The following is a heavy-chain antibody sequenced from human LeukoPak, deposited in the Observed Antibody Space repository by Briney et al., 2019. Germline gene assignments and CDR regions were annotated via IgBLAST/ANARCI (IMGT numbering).Heavy chain of an antibody. CDR2: ISSDSSDI. J-gene: IGHJ4*02. D-gene: IGHD5-18*01. CDR3: ARDRGYSYGFNFDY. V-gene: IGHV3-21*01. CDR1: GFSFSSYI. Sequence: GRSLRLSCAASGFSFSSYIMNWVRQAPGKGLEWVSSISSDSSDIYNADSVKGRFTISRDNAKNSLYLQMNSLRVEDTAVYYCARDRGYSYGFNFDYWGQGTLVTVSS.